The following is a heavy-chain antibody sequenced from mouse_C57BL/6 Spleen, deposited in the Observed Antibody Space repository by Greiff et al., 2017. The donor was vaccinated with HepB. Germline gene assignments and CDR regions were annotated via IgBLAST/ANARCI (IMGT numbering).Heavy chain of an antibody. D-gene: IGHD1-1*01. CDR1: GYTFTSYW. Sequence: QVQLQQPGAELVKPGASVKLSCKASGYTFTSYWMHWVKQRPGQGLEWIGEIDPSDSYTNYNQKFKGKSTLTVDKSSSTAYMQLSSLTSEDSAVYYCARWDYYGSSLDYWGQGTTLTVSS. CDR2: IDPSDSYT. J-gene: IGHJ2*01. CDR3: ARWDYYGSSLDY. V-gene: IGHV1-69*01.